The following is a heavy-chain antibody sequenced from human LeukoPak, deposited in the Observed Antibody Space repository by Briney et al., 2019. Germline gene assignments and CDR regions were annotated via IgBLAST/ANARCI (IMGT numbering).Heavy chain of an antibody. CDR3: ARAKSGELSKGFDY. CDR2: INHSGST. CDR1: GGSFSGYY. D-gene: IGHD3-16*02. Sequence: PSETLSLTCAVYGGSFSGYYWSWIRQPPGKGLEWIGEINHSGSTNYNPSLKSRVTISVDTSKNQFSLKLSSVTAADTAVYYCARAKSGELSKGFDYWGQGTLVTVSS. J-gene: IGHJ4*02. V-gene: IGHV4-34*01.